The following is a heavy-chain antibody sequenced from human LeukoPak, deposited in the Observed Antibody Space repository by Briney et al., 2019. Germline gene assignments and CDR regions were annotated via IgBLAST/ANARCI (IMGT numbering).Heavy chain of an antibody. V-gene: IGHV3-64*01. CDR1: GFTFSSYA. J-gene: IGHJ4*02. CDR3: ARDWSGYYHLDY. Sequence: PGGSLRLSCAASGFTFSSYAMHWVRQAPGKGLEYVSAISSNGGSTYYANSVKGRFTISRDNSKNTLYLQMGSLRAEDMAVYYRARDWSGYYHLDYWGQGTLVTVSS. CDR2: ISSNGGST. D-gene: IGHD3-3*01.